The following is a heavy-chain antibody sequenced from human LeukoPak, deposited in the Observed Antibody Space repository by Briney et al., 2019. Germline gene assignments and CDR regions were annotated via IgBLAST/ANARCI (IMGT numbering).Heavy chain of an antibody. CDR3: AKARDYDFWSGYSSYFDY. CDR1: GFTFSSYA. D-gene: IGHD3-3*01. V-gene: IGHV3-23*01. CDR2: ISGSGGST. J-gene: IGHJ4*02. Sequence: GGSLRLSCAASGFTFSSYAMSWVRQAPGKGLEWVSAISGSGGSTYYADSVKGRFTISRDNSKNTLYLQMNSLRAEDTAVYYCAKARDYDFWSGYSSYFDYWGQGTLVTVST.